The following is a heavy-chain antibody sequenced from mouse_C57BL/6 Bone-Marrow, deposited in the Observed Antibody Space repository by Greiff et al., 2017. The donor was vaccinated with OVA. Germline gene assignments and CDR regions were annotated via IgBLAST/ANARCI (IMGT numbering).Heavy chain of an antibody. CDR3: TTYYYGSSSDY. D-gene: IGHD1-1*01. CDR2: IDPENGDT. Sequence: EVQLQQSGAELVRPGPSVKLSCTASGFNIKDDYMHWVKQRPEQGLEWIGWIDPENGDTEYASKFQGKATITADTSSNTAYLQLSSLTSEDTAVYYCTTYYYGSSSDYWGQGTTLTVSS. CDR1: GFNIKDDY. J-gene: IGHJ2*01. V-gene: IGHV14-4*01.